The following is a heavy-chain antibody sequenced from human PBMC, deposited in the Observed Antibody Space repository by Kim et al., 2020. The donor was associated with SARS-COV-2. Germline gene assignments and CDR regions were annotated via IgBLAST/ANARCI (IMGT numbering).Heavy chain of an antibody. CDR3: TTDPAQLMNTGDWFDP. J-gene: IGHJ5*02. CDR1: GFTFSNAW. CDR2: IKSKTDGGTT. D-gene: IGHD1-1*01. V-gene: IGHV3-15*01. Sequence: GGSLRLSCAASGFTFSNAWMSWVRQAPGKGLEWVGRIKSKTDGGTTDYAAPVKGRFTISRDDSKNTLYLQMNSLKTEDTAVYYCTTDPAQLMNTGDWFDPWGQGTLVTVSS.